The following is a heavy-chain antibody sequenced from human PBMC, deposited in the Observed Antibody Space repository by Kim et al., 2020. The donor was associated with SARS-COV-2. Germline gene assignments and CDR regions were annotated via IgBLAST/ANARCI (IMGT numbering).Heavy chain of an antibody. D-gene: IGHD3-22*01. CDR2: IWYDGSNK. Sequence: GGSLRLSCAASGFTFSSYGMHWVRQAPGKGLEWVAVIWYDGSNKYYADSVKGRFTISRDNSKNTLYLQMNSLRAEDTAVYYCARDPGVDSSGYYYEPQYFDLWGRGTLVTVSS. CDR3: ARDPGVDSSGYYYEPQYFDL. V-gene: IGHV3-33*01. J-gene: IGHJ2*01. CDR1: GFTFSSYG.